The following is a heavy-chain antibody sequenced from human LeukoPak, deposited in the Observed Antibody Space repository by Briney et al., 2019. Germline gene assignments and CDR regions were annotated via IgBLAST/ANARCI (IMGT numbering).Heavy chain of an antibody. CDR3: ARDVDSGYSYGHFDY. V-gene: IGHV4-30-4*01. CDR1: GGSISSGDYY. J-gene: IGHJ4*02. D-gene: IGHD5-18*01. CDR2: IYYSGST. Sequence: SETLSLTCTVSGGSISSGDYYWSWIRQPPGKGLEWIGYIYYSGSTYYNPSLKSRVTISVDTSKNQFSLKLSSVTAADTAVYYCARDVDSGYSYGHFDYWGQGTLVTVSS.